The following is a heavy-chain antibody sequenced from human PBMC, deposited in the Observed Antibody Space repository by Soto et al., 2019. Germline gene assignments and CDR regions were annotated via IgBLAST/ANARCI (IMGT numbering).Heavy chain of an antibody. J-gene: IGHJ4*02. CDR2: IYYSGST. CDR1: GGSISSYY. V-gene: IGHV4-59*01. CDR3: AREVYDSSVFFAY. Sequence: SETLSLTCTVSGGSISSYYWSWIRQPPGKGLEWIGYIYYSGSTNYNPSLKSRVTISVDTSKNQFSLKLSSVTAADTAVYYCAREVYDSSVFFAYWGQGTLFTVSS. D-gene: IGHD3-22*01.